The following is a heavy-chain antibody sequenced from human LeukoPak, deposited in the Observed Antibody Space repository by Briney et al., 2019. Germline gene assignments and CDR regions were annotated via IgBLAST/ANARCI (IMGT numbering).Heavy chain of an antibody. J-gene: IGHJ6*03. Sequence: SVKVSCKASGGTFSSYAISWVRQAPGQGLEWMGGIIPIFGTANYAQKFQGRVTITADESTSTAYMELSSLRSEDTAVYYRARCDFYYGSGSYYRYYYYYMDVWGKGTTVTISS. D-gene: IGHD3-10*01. V-gene: IGHV1-69*13. CDR3: ARCDFYYGSGSYYRYYYYYMDV. CDR2: IIPIFGTA. CDR1: GGTFSSYA.